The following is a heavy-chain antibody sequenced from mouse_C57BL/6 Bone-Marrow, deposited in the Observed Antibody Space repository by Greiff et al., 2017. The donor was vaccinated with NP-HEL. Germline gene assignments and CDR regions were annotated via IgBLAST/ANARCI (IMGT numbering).Heavy chain of an antibody. CDR2: IYPGDGDT. J-gene: IGHJ3*01. V-gene: IGHV1-82*01. CDR1: GYAFSSSW. Sequence: QVQLKESGPELVKPGASVKISCKASGYAFSSSWMNWVKQRPGKGLEWIGRIYPGDGDTNYNGKFKGKATLTADKSSSTAYMQLSSLTSEDSAVYFCARLLRLRFAYWGQGTLVTVSA. CDR3: ARLLRLRFAY. D-gene: IGHD3-2*02.